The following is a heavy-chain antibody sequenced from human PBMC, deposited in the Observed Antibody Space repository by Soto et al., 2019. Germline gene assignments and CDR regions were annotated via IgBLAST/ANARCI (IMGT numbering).Heavy chain of an antibody. D-gene: IGHD3-10*01. J-gene: IGHJ4*02. V-gene: IGHV4-59*01. CDR1: GGSTTSDY. CDR2: IFHSLGA. CDR3: VRDLNGSGDY. Sequence: PSETLSLTCTVSGGSTTSDYWSWIRQPPGKGLEWLGYIFHSLGAKYNPSLGRRGTISLDTSKNQLSLSLMSVTAADTAIYFCVRDLNGSGDYWGQGTLVTVSS.